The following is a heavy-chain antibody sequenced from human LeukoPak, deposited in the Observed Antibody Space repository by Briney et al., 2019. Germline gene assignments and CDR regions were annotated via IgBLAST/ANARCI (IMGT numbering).Heavy chain of an antibody. Sequence: SETLSLTCTVSGGSITDPNYYWTWIRQPPGKGLEEIGSFHGGNPLYNPSLKSRVTLSLDTSSNQFSLDLTSVTAADTAVYYCARGGRGSAFGYPDYWGQGTLVTASS. D-gene: IGHD5-18*01. CDR2: FHGGNP. J-gene: IGHJ4*02. CDR3: ARGGRGSAFGYPDY. CDR1: GGSITDPNYY. V-gene: IGHV4-39*07.